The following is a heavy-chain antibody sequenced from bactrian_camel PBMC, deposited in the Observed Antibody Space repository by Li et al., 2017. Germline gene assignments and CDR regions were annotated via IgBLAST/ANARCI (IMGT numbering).Heavy chain of an antibody. Sequence: HVQLVESGGGSVRAGGSLILSCTTSGYNFGDYCVAWFRQAPGRERESVAAAAYNGYAKYADSVKGRFTISRDNAKNTLYLQMNSLDPEDTAMYYCAAGTLDCSGGLPIPYWGQGTQVTVS. CDR3: AAGTLDCSGGLPIPY. CDR1: GYNFGDYC. V-gene: IGHV3S53*01. J-gene: IGHJ4*01. D-gene: IGHD1*01. CDR2: AAYNGYA.